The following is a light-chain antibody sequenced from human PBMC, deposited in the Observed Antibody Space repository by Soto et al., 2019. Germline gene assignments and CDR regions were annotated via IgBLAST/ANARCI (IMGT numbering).Light chain of an antibody. J-gene: IGLJ1*01. V-gene: IGLV2-8*01. CDR3: SSYAGSNNFDV. CDR2: EVF. Sequence: QSALTQPPSASGSPGQSVTISRTGTSSDVGGYNYVSWYQQHPGKAPKLMIYEVFKRPSGVPDRFSGSKSGNTASLTVSGLQAEDEADYYCSSYAGSNNFDVFGTGTKLTVL. CDR1: SSDVGGYNY.